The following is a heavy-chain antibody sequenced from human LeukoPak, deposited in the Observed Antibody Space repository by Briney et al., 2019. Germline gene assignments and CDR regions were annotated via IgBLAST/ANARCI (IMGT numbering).Heavy chain of an antibody. V-gene: IGHV3-64*01. CDR1: GFTFKTYA. CDR2: ITTDGTTT. D-gene: IGHD6-19*01. Sequence: GGSLRLPCRASGFTFKTYAMHWVREAPGRGLEYVSSITTDGTTTYHANSVKGRFTISRDNSKNTLYLQMGSLRVEDMALYYCARDAITSGWFDAYDMWGQGTMVTVSS. J-gene: IGHJ3*02. CDR3: ARDAITSGWFDAYDM.